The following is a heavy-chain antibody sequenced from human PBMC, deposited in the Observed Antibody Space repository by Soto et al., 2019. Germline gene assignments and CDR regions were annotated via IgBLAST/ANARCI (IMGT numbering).Heavy chain of an antibody. Sequence: EVPLVESGGGLVQPGGSLRLSCAASGFTFSSYSMNWVRQAPGKGLEWVSYISSSSSTIYYADSVKGRFTISRDNAKNSRYLQMNSLRDEDTAVYYCAREHYSYGYNFDYWGQGTLVTVSS. J-gene: IGHJ4*02. CDR3: AREHYSYGYNFDY. D-gene: IGHD5-18*01. V-gene: IGHV3-48*02. CDR2: ISSSSSTI. CDR1: GFTFSSYS.